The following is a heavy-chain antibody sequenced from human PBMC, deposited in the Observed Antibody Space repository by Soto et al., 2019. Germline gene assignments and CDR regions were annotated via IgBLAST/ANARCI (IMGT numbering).Heavy chain of an antibody. CDR2: ISGSGGST. CDR3: AKQYYYGSGTGPDAFDI. CDR1: GFTFSIYA. Sequence: EVQLLESGGGLVQPGGSLRLSCAASGFTFSIYAMTWVRQAPGKGLEWVSSISGSGGSTYYADSVKGRFTISRDNSKNTLYLQMNSLRAEDTALYYGAKQYYYGSGTGPDAFDIWGQGTMVTVSS. J-gene: IGHJ3*02. D-gene: IGHD3-10*01. V-gene: IGHV3-23*01.